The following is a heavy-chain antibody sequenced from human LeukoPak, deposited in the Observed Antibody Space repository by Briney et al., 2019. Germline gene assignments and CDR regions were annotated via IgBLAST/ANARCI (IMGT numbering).Heavy chain of an antibody. V-gene: IGHV1-8*01. CDR3: ARLRGPAAAMDP. D-gene: IGHD6-13*01. CDR2: MNPNSGNT. CDR1: GYTFTSYD. J-gene: IGHJ5*02. Sequence: ASVKVSCKASGYTFTSYDINWVRQATGQGLEWMGWMNPNSGNTGYAQKFQGRVTMTRNTSISTAYMELSSLRSEDTAVYYCARLRGPAAAMDPWGQGTLVTVSS.